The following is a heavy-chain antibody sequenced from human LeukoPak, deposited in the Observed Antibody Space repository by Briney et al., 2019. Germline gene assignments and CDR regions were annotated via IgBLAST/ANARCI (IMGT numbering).Heavy chain of an antibody. CDR1: GFTFSSYS. J-gene: IGHJ4*02. CDR3: AKGSTVYSGY. V-gene: IGHV3-21*04. D-gene: IGHD5-12*01. Sequence: GGSLRLSCAASGFTFSSYSMNWVRQAPGKGLEWVSSISSSSSYIYYADSVKGRFTISRDNSKNTLYLQMNSLRAEDTAVYYCAKGSTVYSGYGGQGTLVTVSS. CDR2: ISSSSSYI.